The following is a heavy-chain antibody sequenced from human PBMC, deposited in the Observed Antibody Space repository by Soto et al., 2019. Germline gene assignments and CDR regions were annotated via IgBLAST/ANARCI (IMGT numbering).Heavy chain of an antibody. J-gene: IGHJ5*02. V-gene: IGHV3-7*01. CDR1: GFTFSSYW. Sequence: EVQLVESGGGLVQPGGSLRLSCAASGFTFSSYWMSWVRQAPGKGLEWVANIKQDGSEKYYVDSVKGRFTISRDNAKNSLYLQMNSLRAEDSAVYYCARSKAARLNWVDPGGQGTLVTVSS. CDR2: IKQDGSEK. D-gene: IGHD6-6*01. CDR3: ARSKAARLNWVDP.